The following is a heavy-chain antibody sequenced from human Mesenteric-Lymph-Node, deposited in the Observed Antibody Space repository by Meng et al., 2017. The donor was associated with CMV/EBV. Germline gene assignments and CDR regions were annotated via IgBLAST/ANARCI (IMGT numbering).Heavy chain of an antibody. Sequence: QGQLQQWGAGLLKPSGTLSLTCAGYGGSFSGYYWSWIRQPPGKGLEWIGEINHSGSTNYNPSLKSRVTISVDTSKNQFSLKLSSVTAADTAVYYCARHQRWLKSEGGFNYWGQGTLVTVSS. CDR2: INHSGST. V-gene: IGHV4-34*01. CDR3: ARHQRWLKSEGGFNY. J-gene: IGHJ4*02. CDR1: GGSFSGYY. D-gene: IGHD4-23*01.